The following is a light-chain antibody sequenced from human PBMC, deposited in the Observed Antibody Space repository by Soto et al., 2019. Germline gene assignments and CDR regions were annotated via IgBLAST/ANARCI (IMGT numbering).Light chain of an antibody. CDR3: SSFTSSNTWM. Sequence: QSALTQPASVSGSPGQSITLSCTGTSSDVGAYNFVSWYQQHPGNAPKLMIYEVRNRPSGVSDRFSGSKSGNTASLTISGLQAEDEADYYCSSFTSSNTWMFGGGTKLTVL. CDR1: SSDVGAYNF. CDR2: EVR. V-gene: IGLV2-14*01. J-gene: IGLJ3*02.